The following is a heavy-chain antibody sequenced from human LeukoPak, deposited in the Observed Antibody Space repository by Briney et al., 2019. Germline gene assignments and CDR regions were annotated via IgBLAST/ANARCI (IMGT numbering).Heavy chain of an antibody. Sequence: GRSLRLSCAASGFSFSSYGRHWVRQAPGKGLEWVAVIWYDGTNKYYADSVKGRFTISRDNSKNTLYLQMNSLGAEDTAVYYCARDQRGFSYSKYYFDYWGQGTLVTVSS. D-gene: IGHD5-18*01. J-gene: IGHJ4*02. CDR2: IWYDGTNK. CDR1: GFSFSSYG. CDR3: ARDQRGFSYSKYYFDY. V-gene: IGHV3-33*01.